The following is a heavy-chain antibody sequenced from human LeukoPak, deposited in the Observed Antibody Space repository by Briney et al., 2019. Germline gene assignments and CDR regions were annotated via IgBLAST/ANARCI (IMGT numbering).Heavy chain of an antibody. CDR3: ARAGGDYFDY. CDR2: ISSSSSYI. J-gene: IGHJ4*02. CDR1: GFTFSSYS. V-gene: IGHV3-21*01. D-gene: IGHD1-14*01. Sequence: GGSLRLSCAASGFTFSSYSMNWVRQAPGKGLEWVSSISSSSSYIYYADSVKGRFTISRDNAKNSLYLQMNSLRAEDAAVYYCARAGGDYFDYWGQGTLVTVSS.